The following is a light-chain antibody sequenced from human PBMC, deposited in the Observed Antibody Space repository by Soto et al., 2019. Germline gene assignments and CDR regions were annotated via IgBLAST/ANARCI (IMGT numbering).Light chain of an antibody. CDR1: HSVSSGY. J-gene: IGKJ5*01. V-gene: IGKV3-20*01. CDR3: QQYNNWIT. CDR2: GAS. Sequence: EIVLTQSPGTLSLSPGDGATLSCRASHSVSSGYLAWYQQKPGQAPRLLIYGASSRATAIPGRFSGSGSGTDFTLTISSLQSEDFAVYYCQQYNNWITFGQGTRLEIK.